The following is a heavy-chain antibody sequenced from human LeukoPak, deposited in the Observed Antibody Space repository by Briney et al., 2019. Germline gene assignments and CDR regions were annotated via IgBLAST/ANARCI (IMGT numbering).Heavy chain of an antibody. CDR3: AKGKATYCSGGSCYQTPFDY. D-gene: IGHD2-15*01. V-gene: IGHV3-74*01. Sequence: GGSLRLSCAASGFSFDDYGMSWVRQAPGKGLEWVSRINTDGSKTTYADSVKGRFTMSRDSAKNTLYLQMNSLRAEDTAVYYCAKGKATYCSGGSCYQTPFDYWGQGTLVTVSS. CDR2: INTDGSKT. J-gene: IGHJ4*02. CDR1: GFSFDDYG.